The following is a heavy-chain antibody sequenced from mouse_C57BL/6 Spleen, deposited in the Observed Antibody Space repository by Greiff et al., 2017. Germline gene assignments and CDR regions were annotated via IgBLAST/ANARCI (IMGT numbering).Heavy chain of an antibody. CDR1: VFTFSDYY. V-gene: IGHV5-16*01. Sequence: EVQLVESEGGLVQPGSSMKLSCTASVFTFSDYYMAWVRQVPEKGLEWVANINYDGSSTYYLDSLKSRFIISRDNAKNILYLQMSSLKSEDTATYYCARVPYGNYEVYYAMDYWGQGTSVTVSS. J-gene: IGHJ4*01. D-gene: IGHD2-1*01. CDR3: ARVPYGNYEVYYAMDY. CDR2: INYDGSST.